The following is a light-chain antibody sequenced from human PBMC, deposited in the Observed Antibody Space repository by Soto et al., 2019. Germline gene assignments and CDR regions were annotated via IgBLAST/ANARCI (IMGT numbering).Light chain of an antibody. Sequence: IVLTHSPGTLSGXPXXXXSXXXTASQRVISSYLAWFQQRPGRAPRLLIYGASKRATDIPDRFTGSGSGTDFALTISRLEPEDSAVYYCQQYSSSPLTFGGGTKVDI. CDR2: GAS. CDR1: QRVISSY. CDR3: QQYSSSPLT. V-gene: IGKV3-20*01. J-gene: IGKJ4*01.